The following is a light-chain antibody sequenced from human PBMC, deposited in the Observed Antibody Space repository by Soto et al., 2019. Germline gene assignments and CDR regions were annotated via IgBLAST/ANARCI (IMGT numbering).Light chain of an antibody. J-gene: IGKJ2*01. CDR2: GAS. Sequence: EIVLTQSPDTLSLSPGEGVTLSCRASQSVVSDYVAWYQQKPGQAPRLLIYGASIWATGLPARFSGSGSGTDFTLTISRLEPEDFEVYYCQQYGGAPYTFGPGT. V-gene: IGKV3-20*01. CDR3: QQYGGAPYT. CDR1: QSVVSDY.